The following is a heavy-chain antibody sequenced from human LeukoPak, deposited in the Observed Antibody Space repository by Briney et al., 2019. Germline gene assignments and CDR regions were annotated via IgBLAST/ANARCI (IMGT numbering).Heavy chain of an antibody. CDR3: ARVVIGGSGSFDY. J-gene: IGHJ4*02. D-gene: IGHD1-26*01. V-gene: IGHV3-74*01. Sequence: PGGSLRLSCAASGFTFSSSWMHWVRQGPGMGLMWVSRIDGDGRSTTYADSVKGRFTISRDNAKNTLYLQMNSLRVEDTAVYYCARVVIGGSGSFDYWGQGTLVTVSS. CDR2: IDGDGRST. CDR1: GFTFSSSW.